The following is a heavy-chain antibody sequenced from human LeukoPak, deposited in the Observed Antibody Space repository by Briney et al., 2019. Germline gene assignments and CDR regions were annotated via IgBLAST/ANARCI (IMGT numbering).Heavy chain of an antibody. V-gene: IGHV3-9*01. CDR1: GFTFEDYA. CDR2: ISWNSDNI. D-gene: IGHD6-13*01. J-gene: IGHJ4*02. Sequence: GGSLRLSCTTSGFTFEDYAMHWVRHAPGKGLEWVSGISWNSDNIGYAESVKGRFTVSRDNAKNSLYLQMNSLRAEDTALYYCAKDTSSSWYGDLDYWGQGTLVTVSS. CDR3: AKDTSSSWYGDLDY.